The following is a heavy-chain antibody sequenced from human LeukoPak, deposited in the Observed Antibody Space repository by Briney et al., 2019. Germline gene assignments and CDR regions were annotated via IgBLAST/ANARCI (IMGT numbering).Heavy chain of an antibody. CDR3: AKNRGAPL. D-gene: IGHD2/OR15-2a*01. J-gene: IGHJ4*02. V-gene: IGHV3-23*01. Sequence: PGGSLRLSCAASGFTFSSYAMHWVRQAPGKGLEWVSDINGSGGNTYYADSVKGRFTISRDNSKNTLYLQMNSLRVEDTAIYYCAKNRGAPLWGQGTLVTVSS. CDR1: GFTFSSYA. CDR2: INGSGGNT.